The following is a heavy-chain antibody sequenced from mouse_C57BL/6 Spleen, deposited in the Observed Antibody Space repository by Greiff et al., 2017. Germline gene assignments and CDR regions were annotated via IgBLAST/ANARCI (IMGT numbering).Heavy chain of an antibody. CDR1: GYTFTSYW. CDR2: IYPGSGST. CDR3: ARRDDYWFAY. J-gene: IGHJ3*01. Sequence: VQLQQSGAELVKPGASVKLSCKASGYTFTSYWITWVKQRPGQGLEWIGDIYPGSGSTNYNEKFKSKATPTVDTSTSTAYMQLSSLTSEDSAVYYCARRDDYWFAYWGQGTLVTVSA. V-gene: IGHV1-55*01. D-gene: IGHD2-4*01.